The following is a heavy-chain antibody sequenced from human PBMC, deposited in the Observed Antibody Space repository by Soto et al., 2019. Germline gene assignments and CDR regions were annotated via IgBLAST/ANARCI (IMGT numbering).Heavy chain of an antibody. Sequence: QLQLQESGPGLVKPSETLSLTCTVSGGSISSSSYYWGWIRQPPGKGLEWIGSIYYSGSTYYNPSLQSRVTISVDTSKNQFSLKLSSVTAADTAVYYCARRGPAAVAGAVYNWFDPWGQGTLVTVSS. CDR2: IYYSGST. V-gene: IGHV4-39*01. J-gene: IGHJ5*02. CDR1: GGSISSSSYY. CDR3: ARRGPAAVAGAVYNWFDP. D-gene: IGHD6-19*01.